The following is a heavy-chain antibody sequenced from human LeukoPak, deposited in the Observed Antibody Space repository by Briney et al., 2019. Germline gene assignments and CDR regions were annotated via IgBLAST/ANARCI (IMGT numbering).Heavy chain of an antibody. CDR1: GFTFSSYS. D-gene: IGHD4-23*01. J-gene: IGHJ4*02. V-gene: IGHV3-21*01. CDR2: ISSSSSYI. Sequence: PGGSLRLSCAASGFTFSSYSMNWVRQAPGKGLEWVSSISSSSSYIYYADSVKGRFTISRDNAKNSLYLQMNSLRAEDTAVYYCARDMTTVVTTFDYWGQGTLVTVSS. CDR3: ARDMTTVVTTFDY.